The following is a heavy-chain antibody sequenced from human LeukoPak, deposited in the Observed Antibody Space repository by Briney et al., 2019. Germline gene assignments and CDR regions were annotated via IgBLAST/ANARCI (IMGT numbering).Heavy chain of an antibody. Sequence: PGGSLRLSCAASGFPFSSYAMSWVRQAPGKGLEWVSVISDSGGRAYSAASVKGRFTISRDNSKDTLYLQMNSLRAEDTAVYYCARTYCIGSSCPGVFENWGQGTLVTVSS. V-gene: IGHV3-23*01. CDR3: ARTYCIGSSCPGVFEN. CDR1: GFPFSSYA. J-gene: IGHJ4*02. CDR2: ISDSGGRA. D-gene: IGHD2-15*01.